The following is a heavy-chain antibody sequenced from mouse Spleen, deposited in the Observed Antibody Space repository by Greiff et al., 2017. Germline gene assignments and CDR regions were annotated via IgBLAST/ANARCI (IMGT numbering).Heavy chain of an antibody. D-gene: IGHD2-4*01. CDR2: LDPSDSET. Sequence: QVQLQQPGAELVRPGSSVKLSCKASGYTFTSYWMHWVKQRPIQGLEWIGNLDPSDSETHSNQKFKDKATLTVDKSSRTAYMQLRSLTSEDSAFYYYERYDYDAFDYWGQGTTLTVSS. CDR1: GYTFTSYW. J-gene: IGHJ2*01. V-gene: IGHV1-52*01. CDR3: ERYDYDAFDY.